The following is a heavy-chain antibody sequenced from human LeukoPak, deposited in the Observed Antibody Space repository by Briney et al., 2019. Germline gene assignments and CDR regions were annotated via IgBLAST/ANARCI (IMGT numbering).Heavy chain of an antibody. CDR2: ISYDGSNK. D-gene: IGHD6-19*01. CDR3: AKGHSSGVFDY. CDR1: GFTVSSYG. Sequence: HPGGSLRLSCAASGFTVSSYGMHWVRQAPGKGLEWVAVISYDGSNKYYADSVKGRFTISRDNSKNTLYLQMNSLRAEDTAVYYCAKGHSSGVFDYWGQGTLVTVSS. J-gene: IGHJ4*02. V-gene: IGHV3-30*18.